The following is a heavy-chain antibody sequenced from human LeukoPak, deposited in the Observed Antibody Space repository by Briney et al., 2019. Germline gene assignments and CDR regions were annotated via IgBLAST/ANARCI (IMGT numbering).Heavy chain of an antibody. CDR2: IWKDGSNE. V-gene: IGHV3-33*08. CDR3: TALTGAMDV. J-gene: IGHJ6*04. Sequence: GGSLRLSCAASGFIFSAFGMHWVRQAPGKGLEWVAVIWKDGSNEFYAGSVRGRFTISRDNSKNTLFLQMNSLRPEDTAVYYCTALTGAMDVWGKGTTVIVSS. CDR1: GFIFSAFG.